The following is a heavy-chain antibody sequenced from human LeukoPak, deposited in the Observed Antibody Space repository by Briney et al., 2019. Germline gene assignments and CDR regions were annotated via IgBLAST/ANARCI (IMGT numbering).Heavy chain of an antibody. CDR3: VKGGYSGYDGTHDAFDI. D-gene: IGHD5-12*01. Sequence: GGSLRLSCAASGFTFSSYAMSWVRQAPGKGLEWVSAIIGNGGSTYYADSVKGRFTISRDNSKNTLYLQMNSLRAEDTAVYYCVKGGYSGYDGTHDAFDIWGQGTMVTVSS. CDR2: IIGNGGST. V-gene: IGHV3-23*01. CDR1: GFTFSSYA. J-gene: IGHJ3*02.